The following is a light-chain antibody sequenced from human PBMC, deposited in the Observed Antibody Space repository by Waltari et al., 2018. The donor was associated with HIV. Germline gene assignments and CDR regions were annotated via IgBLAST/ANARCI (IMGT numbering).Light chain of an antibody. CDR3: QQTFTLPHS. CDR1: QGISTW. V-gene: IGKV1-12*01. Sequence: DIRMTQSPSSVSASVGDRVTISCRASQGISTWLVWYQQRPGGAPKALIYAAASLQFGVSSRFSGAVSGTNFTLTISSLQPEDSATYYCQQTFTLPHSFGQGTKLEVK. CDR2: AAA. J-gene: IGKJ2*01.